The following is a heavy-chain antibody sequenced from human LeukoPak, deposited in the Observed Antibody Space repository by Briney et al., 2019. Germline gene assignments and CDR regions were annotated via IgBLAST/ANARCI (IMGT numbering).Heavy chain of an antibody. CDR2: IIPIPDIA. CDR3: ARDHCSGGTCLGGH. CDR1: GDTFSMYT. J-gene: IGHJ4*02. Sequence: EASVKVSCKASGDTFSMYTFSWVRQALGQGLEWMGRIIPIPDIANYPQKFQGRVAITADILTSTTYMELSSLRSDDTAVYYCARDHCSGGTCLGGHWGQGTLVTVSS. D-gene: IGHD2-15*01. V-gene: IGHV1-69*04.